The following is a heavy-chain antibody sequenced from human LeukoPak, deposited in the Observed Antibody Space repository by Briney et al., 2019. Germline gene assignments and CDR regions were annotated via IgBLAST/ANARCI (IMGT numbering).Heavy chain of an antibody. J-gene: IGHJ3*02. D-gene: IGHD4-17*01. CDR3: ARDEGGYGDYEGTGAFDI. Sequence: GGSLRLSCTASGFTFSTYPMNWVRQAPGKGLEWVSHTLSSTDAIYYAESVKGRFTISRDNSKNTLYLQMNSLRAEDTAVYYCARDEGGYGDYEGTGAFDIWGQGTMVTVSS. CDR2: TLSSTDAI. CDR1: GFTFSTYP. V-gene: IGHV3-48*01.